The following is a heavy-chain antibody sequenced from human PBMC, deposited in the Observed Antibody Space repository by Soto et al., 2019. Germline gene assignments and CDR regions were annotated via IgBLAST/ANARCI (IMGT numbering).Heavy chain of an antibody. CDR1: GYSFTSYW. CDR2: IYPGDSDT. J-gene: IGHJ6*02. V-gene: IGHV5-51*01. D-gene: IGHD2-2*02. Sequence: GESLKISCKGSGYSFTSYWIGWVRQMPGKGLEWMGIIYPGDSDTRYSPSFQGQVTILADKSISTAYLQWSSLKASDTAMYYCARSRYCSSTSCYTPDYYGMDVWGQGTTVTVSS. CDR3: ARSRYCSSTSCYTPDYYGMDV.